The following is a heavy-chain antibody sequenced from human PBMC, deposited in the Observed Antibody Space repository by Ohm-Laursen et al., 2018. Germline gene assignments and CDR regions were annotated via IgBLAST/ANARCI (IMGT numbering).Heavy chain of an antibody. J-gene: IGHJ6*02. CDR1: GFTFSDYY. CDR2: ISSSGSTI. CDR3: ARVMWFGELSDGLWDGMDV. V-gene: IGHV3-11*04. D-gene: IGHD3-10*01. Sequence: SLRLSCAASGFTFSDYYMSWIRQAPGKGLEWVSYISSSGSTIYYADSVKGRFTISRDNAKNSLYLQMNSLRAEDTAVYYCARVMWFGELSDGLWDGMDVWGQGTVVTVSS.